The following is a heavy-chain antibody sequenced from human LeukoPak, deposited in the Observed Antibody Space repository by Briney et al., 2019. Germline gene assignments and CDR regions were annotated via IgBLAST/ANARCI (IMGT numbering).Heavy chain of an antibody. D-gene: IGHD4-23*01. CDR1: GFTFSNYG. Sequence: GGSLRLSCAASGFTFSNYGMHWVRQAPGKGLEWVAIIWYDGSNKYYADSVKGRFTISRDNSKNTLYLQMNSLRAEDTAVYYCARDGGYGGNPNDAFDMWGQGAMVTVSS. CDR3: ARDGGYGGNPNDAFDM. J-gene: IGHJ3*02. V-gene: IGHV3-33*01. CDR2: IWYDGSNK.